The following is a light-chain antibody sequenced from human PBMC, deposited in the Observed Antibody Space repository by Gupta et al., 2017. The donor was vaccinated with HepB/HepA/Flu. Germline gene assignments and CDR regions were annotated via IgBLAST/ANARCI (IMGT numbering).Light chain of an antibody. Sequence: EIVLTQSPGTLSLSPGERVTLSCRASQSVSTTYLAWYQQKPGQAPRLLIYGVSSRATGIPDRFSGSGSGTDFTLTISRLEPEDFAVYYCQQYGNSRTFGQGTKVEIK. CDR1: QSVSTTY. CDR2: GVS. CDR3: QQYGNSRT. J-gene: IGKJ1*01. V-gene: IGKV3-20*01.